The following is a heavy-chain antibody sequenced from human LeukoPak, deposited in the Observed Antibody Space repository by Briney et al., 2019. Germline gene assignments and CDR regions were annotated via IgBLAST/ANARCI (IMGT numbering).Heavy chain of an antibody. V-gene: IGHV4-61*01. J-gene: IGHJ4*02. D-gene: IGHD6-6*01. Sequence: SETLSLTCTVSGGSVSSGSYYWSWIRQPPGKGLEWIGYIYYSGSTNYNPSLKSRVTISVDTSKNQFSLKLSSVTAADTAVYFWSGVHNSSSLYYWGQGTLVTVSS. CDR2: IYYSGST. CDR1: GGSVSSGSYY. CDR3: SGVHNSSSLYY.